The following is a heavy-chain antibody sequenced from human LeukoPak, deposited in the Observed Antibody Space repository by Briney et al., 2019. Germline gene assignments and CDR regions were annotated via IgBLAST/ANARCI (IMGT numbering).Heavy chain of an antibody. CDR3: AKDLLVPYNWFDP. CDR1: GFTFSSYW. V-gene: IGHV3-74*01. D-gene: IGHD6-13*01. CDR2: INSDGSST. Sequence: GALRLSCAASGFTFSSYWMHWVRQAPGKGLVWVSRINSDGSSTSYADSVKGRFTISRDNSKNTLYLQMNSLRAEDTAVYYCAKDLLVPYNWFDPWGQGTLVTVSS. J-gene: IGHJ5*02.